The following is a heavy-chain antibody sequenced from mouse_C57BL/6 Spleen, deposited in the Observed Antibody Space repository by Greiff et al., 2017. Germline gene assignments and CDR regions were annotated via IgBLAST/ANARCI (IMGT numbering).Heavy chain of an antibody. CDR3: ARLPYYYGSSYGYFDV. V-gene: IGHV3-8*01. D-gene: IGHD1-1*01. CDR1: GYSITGDY. CDR2: ISYSGST. J-gene: IGHJ1*03. Sequence: EVQLQESGPGLAKPSQTLSLTCSVTGYSITGDYWNWIRKFPGNKLEYMGYISYSGSTYYNPSLKSRISITRDTSKNQYYLQLNSVTTEDTATYYCARLPYYYGSSYGYFDVWGTGTTVTVSS.